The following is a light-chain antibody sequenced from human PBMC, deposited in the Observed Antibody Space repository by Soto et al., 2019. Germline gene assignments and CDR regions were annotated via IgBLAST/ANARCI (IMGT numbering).Light chain of an antibody. V-gene: IGKV4-1*01. J-gene: IGKJ3*01. CDR3: QQYYSSPLT. CDR1: QSVLSSSNNKNY. Sequence: DIVMTQSPDSLAVSLGERATINCKSSQSVLSSSNNKNYLTWYQQKPGQPPKLLIYWASTRESGVPDRFSGSGSGTDFTRTISSLQAEDVAVYSCQQYYSSPLTFGPGTKVDIK. CDR2: WAS.